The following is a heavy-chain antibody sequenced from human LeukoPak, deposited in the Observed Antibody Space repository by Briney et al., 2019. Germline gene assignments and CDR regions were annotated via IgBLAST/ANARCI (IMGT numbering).Heavy chain of an antibody. CDR2: INHSGST. D-gene: IGHD3-3*01. J-gene: IGHJ4*02. V-gene: IGHV4-34*01. CDR3: ARRPFWSGYYRRKNEYYFDY. CDR1: GGSFSGYY. Sequence: SETLSLTCAVYGGSFSGYYWSWIRQPPGKGLEWIGEINHSGSTNYNPSLKSRVTISVDTSKNQFSLKLSSVTAADTAVYYCARRPFWSGYYRRKNEYYFDYWGQGTLVTVSS.